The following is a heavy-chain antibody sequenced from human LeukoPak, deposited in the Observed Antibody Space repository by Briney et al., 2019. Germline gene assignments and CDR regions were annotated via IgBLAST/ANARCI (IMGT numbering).Heavy chain of an antibody. D-gene: IGHD3-3*01. Sequence: SVKVSCKASGDTFSNYAISWVRQAPGQGLEWLGGIIPSFRTANYAQRFQGRVTITTDESTSTAYMELSSLRSDDTAVYYCARGILEWADAFHIWGQGTMVTVSS. J-gene: IGHJ3*02. CDR1: GDTFSNYA. CDR2: IIPSFRTA. CDR3: ARGILEWADAFHI. V-gene: IGHV1-69*05.